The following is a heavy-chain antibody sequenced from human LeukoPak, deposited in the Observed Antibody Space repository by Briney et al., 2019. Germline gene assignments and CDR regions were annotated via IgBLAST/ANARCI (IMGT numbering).Heavy chain of an antibody. Sequence: GGSLRLSCAASGFTFSDYDMGWIRQAPGKGLEWVSYISDNGRNIYYADSVKGRFTISRDNAKNSLYLQMNRLRAEDTAVYYCARARYSSGWYFWNYYYMDVWGKGTTVTVSS. V-gene: IGHV3-11*04. CDR3: ARARYSSGWYFWNYYYMDV. CDR1: GFTFSDYD. CDR2: ISDNGRNI. D-gene: IGHD6-19*01. J-gene: IGHJ6*03.